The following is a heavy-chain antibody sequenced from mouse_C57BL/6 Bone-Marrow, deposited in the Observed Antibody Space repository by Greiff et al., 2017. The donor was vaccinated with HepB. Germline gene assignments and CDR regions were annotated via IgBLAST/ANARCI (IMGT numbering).Heavy chain of an antibody. CDR3: ATIYYGNYVWFAY. J-gene: IGHJ3*01. Sequence: QVQLQQPGAELVRPGTSVKLSCKASGYTFTSYWMHWVKQRPGQGLEWIGVIDPSDSYTNYNQKFKGKATLTVDTSSSTAYMQLSSLTSEDSAVYYCATIYYGNYVWFAYWGQGTLVTVSA. D-gene: IGHD2-1*01. CDR1: GYTFTSYW. V-gene: IGHV1-59*01. CDR2: IDPSDSYT.